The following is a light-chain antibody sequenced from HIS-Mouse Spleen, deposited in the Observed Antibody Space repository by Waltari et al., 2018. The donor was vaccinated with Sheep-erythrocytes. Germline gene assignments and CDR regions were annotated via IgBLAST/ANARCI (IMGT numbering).Light chain of an antibody. V-gene: IGLV3-10*01. CDR1: ALPKKY. CDR3: YSTDSSGNHRV. J-gene: IGLJ1*01. Sequence: SYELTQPPSVSVSPGQTARITCPGDALPKKYAYWYQQKAGQAPVLAIYEDSKRPPGIPERFSGSSSGTMATLTISGAQVEDEADYYCYSTDSSGNHRVFGTGTKVTVL. CDR2: EDS.